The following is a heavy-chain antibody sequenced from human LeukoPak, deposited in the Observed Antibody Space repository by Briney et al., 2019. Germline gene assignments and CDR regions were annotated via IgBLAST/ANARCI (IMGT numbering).Heavy chain of an antibody. D-gene: IGHD2-15*01. CDR2: IYHSGST. CDR1: GYSISSGYY. J-gene: IGHJ4*02. CDR3: ARASRGVVAATVFDY. V-gene: IGHV4-38-2*02. Sequence: SETLSLTCTVSGYSISSGYYWGWIRQPPGKGLEWIGSIYHSGSTYYNPSLKSRATISVDTSKNQFSLKLSSVTAADTAVYYCARASRGVVAATVFDYWGQGTLSPSPQ.